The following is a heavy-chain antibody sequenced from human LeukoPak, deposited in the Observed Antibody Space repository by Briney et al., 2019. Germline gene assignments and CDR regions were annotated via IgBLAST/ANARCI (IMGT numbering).Heavy chain of an antibody. CDR3: AKDSSSYDWGYMDV. CDR2: IGRIEGRR. J-gene: IGHJ6*03. D-gene: IGHD3-22*01. CDR1: GFTFSTYA. Sequence: GGSLRLSCSASGFTFSTYAMSWVRQAPGKGLEWVSFIGRIEGRRRYADSVKGRFTLSRDNSNNTLYLQMTSLRAEDTAVYYCAKDSSSYDWGYMDVWGKGTTVTISS. V-gene: IGHV3-23*01.